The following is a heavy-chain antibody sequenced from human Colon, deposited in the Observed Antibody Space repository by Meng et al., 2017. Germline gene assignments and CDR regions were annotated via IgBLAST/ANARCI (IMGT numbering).Heavy chain of an antibody. J-gene: IGHJ4*02. CDR3: ASRKGSPGTTHRFFDY. D-gene: IGHD1-7*01. Sequence: QVHLQQWDAGLLKPSETLSLTCAVSSGSFSDYYWAWIRQLPGKGLEWIGDINHSGNTNYNPSLESRVTTSVDTSKKQFSLKMTSVTAADTAVYYCASRKGSPGTTHRFFDYWGQGTLVTVSS. CDR2: INHSGNT. CDR1: SGSFSDYY. V-gene: IGHV4-34*02.